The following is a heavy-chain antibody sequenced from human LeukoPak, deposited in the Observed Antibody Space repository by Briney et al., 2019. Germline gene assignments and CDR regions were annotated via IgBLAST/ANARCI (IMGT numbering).Heavy chain of an antibody. Sequence: SETLTLTCAVYGGSFSGYYWSWTRQPPGKGLEWIGEINHSGSTNYNPSLKSRVTISVDTSKNQFSLKLSSVTAADTAVYYCARGRGAVAGIDYWGQGTLVTVSS. D-gene: IGHD6-19*01. V-gene: IGHV4-34*01. CDR1: GGSFSGYY. CDR2: INHSGST. J-gene: IGHJ4*02. CDR3: ARGRGAVAGIDY.